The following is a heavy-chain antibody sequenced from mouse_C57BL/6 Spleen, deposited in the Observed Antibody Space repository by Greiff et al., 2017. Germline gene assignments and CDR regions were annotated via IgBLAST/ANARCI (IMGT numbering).Heavy chain of an antibody. CDR3: TRSYGSREDY. CDR1: GYTFTDYE. Sequence: QVQLKQSGAELVRPGASVTLSCKASGYTFTDYEMHWVKQTPVHGLEWIGAIDPETGGTAYNQKFKGKAILTADKSSSTAYMELRSLTSEDSAVYYCTRSYGSREDYWGQGTTLTVSS. CDR2: IDPETGGT. V-gene: IGHV1-15*01. D-gene: IGHD1-1*01. J-gene: IGHJ2*01.